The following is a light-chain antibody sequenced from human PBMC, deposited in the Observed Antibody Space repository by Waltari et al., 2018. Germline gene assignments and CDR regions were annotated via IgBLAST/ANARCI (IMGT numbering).Light chain of an antibody. CDR2: VHSGVHQ. V-gene: IGLV4-69*01. CDR1: SGHSNYA. CDR3: QTWGTGVHVV. J-gene: IGLJ2*01. Sequence: QVVLTQSPSASASRGASVKLTCTLSSGHSNYAIAWHQQQPGKGPRFLMKVHSGVHQFTGDGLPNRCTGSSSGSERYLTISSLLSDDEADYYCQTWGTGVHVVFGGGTKLTVL.